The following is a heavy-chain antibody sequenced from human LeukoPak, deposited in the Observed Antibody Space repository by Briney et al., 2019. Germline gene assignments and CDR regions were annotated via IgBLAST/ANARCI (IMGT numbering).Heavy chain of an antibody. CDR3: ARYGEYCSGGSCYYYFDY. D-gene: IGHD2-15*01. V-gene: IGHV1-2*06. CDR1: GYTFTGYH. Sequence: EASVKVSCKASGYTFTGYHMQWVRQAPGQGLEWMGRINPNSGGTNYAQKFQGRVTMTRDTSISTAYMELSRLRSDDTAVYYCARYGEYCSGGSCYYYFDYWGQGTLVTVSS. CDR2: INPNSGGT. J-gene: IGHJ4*02.